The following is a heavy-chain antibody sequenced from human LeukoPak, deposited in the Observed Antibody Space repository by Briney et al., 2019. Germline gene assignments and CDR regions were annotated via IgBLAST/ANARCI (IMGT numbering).Heavy chain of an antibody. J-gene: IGHJ3*02. D-gene: IGHD2-15*01. V-gene: IGHV4-59*01. CDR1: GGSISSYY. CDR3: ARGWQTGYCSGGSCYSDAFDI. CDR2: IYYSGST. Sequence: SETLSLTCTVSGGSISSYYWSWIRQPPGKGLEWIGYIYYSGSTNYNPSLKSRVTISVDTSKNQFSLKLSSVTAADTAVYYCARGWQTGYCSGGSCYSDAFDIWGQGTMVTVSS.